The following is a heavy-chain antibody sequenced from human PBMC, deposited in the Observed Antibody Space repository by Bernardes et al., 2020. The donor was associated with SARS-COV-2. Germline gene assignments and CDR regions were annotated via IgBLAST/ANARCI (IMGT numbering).Heavy chain of an antibody. J-gene: IGHJ6*02. CDR3: ALEGGSLGVVHYAMDV. CDR1: GYSLTLLP. V-gene: IGHV1-24*01. CDR2: FDPEHGET. D-gene: IGHD2-15*01. Sequence: AAVKVSCRVSGYSLTLLPMFWVRQPPGKGLEWMGTFDPEHGETMYAQKFRGRVTMTEDTATDTAYMELTSLRSEDTAMYYCALEGGSLGVVHYAMDVWGQGTTVIVSS.